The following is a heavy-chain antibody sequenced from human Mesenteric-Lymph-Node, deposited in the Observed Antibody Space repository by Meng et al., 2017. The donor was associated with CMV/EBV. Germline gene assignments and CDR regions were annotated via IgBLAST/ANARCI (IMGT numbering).Heavy chain of an antibody. CDR3: ARREYSNYGKRLQYYYYGMDV. Sequence: GSLRLSCAASGFTFSSYGMHWVRQAPGKGLEWVAVIWYDGSNKYYADSVKGRFTISRDNSKNTLYLQMNSLRAEDTAVYYCARREYSNYGKRLQYYYYGMDVWGQGTTVTVSS. V-gene: IGHV3-30*02. CDR1: GFTFSSYG. CDR2: IWYDGSNK. D-gene: IGHD4-11*01. J-gene: IGHJ6*02.